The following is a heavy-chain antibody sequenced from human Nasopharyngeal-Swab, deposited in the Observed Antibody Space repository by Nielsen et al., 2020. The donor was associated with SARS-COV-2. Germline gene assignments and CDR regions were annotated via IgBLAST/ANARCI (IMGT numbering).Heavy chain of an antibody. Sequence: ASVKVSCKASGYTFTSHGISWVRQAPGQGREWMGGISAYNGNTNYAQKLQGRVTMTTDTSTSTAYMELRGLRSDDTAVYYCAGGRVRAIFLSQGYYYYRMDVWGQGTPVTVSS. J-gene: IGHJ6*02. D-gene: IGHD3-9*01. CDR3: AGGRVRAIFLSQGYYYYRMDV. CDR2: ISAYNGNT. V-gene: IGHV1-18*01. CDR1: GYTFTSHG.